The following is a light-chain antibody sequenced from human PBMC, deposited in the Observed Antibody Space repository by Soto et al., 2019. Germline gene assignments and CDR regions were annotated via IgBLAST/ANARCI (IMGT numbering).Light chain of an antibody. CDR1: SGSIASNY. Sequence: NFMLTQPHSVSESPGKTVTISCTRSSGSIASNYVQWYQQRPGSAPTTVIYEDNQRPSGVPDRFSGSIDSSSNSASLPISGLKTEDEADYYCQSYDSSNGVVFGGGTKLTVL. J-gene: IGLJ2*01. V-gene: IGLV6-57*03. CDR2: EDN. CDR3: QSYDSSNGVV.